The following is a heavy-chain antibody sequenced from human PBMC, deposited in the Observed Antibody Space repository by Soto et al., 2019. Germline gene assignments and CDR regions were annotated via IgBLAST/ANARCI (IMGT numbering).Heavy chain of an antibody. CDR2: ISGGLSYI. Sequence: RGSLRLSCAASGFTFSDSYMIWIRQAPGKGLEWVSYISGGLSYINYADSVKGRFTISRDNAKNSLYLQMNSLRVEDTAVYYCARGENTAAAVDYWGQGTQVTVSS. J-gene: IGHJ4*02. V-gene: IGHV3-11*06. CDR1: GFTFSDSY. D-gene: IGHD2-2*01. CDR3: ARGENTAAAVDY.